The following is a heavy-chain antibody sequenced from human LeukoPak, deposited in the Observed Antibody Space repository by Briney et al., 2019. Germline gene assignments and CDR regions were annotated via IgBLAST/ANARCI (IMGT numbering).Heavy chain of an antibody. V-gene: IGHV1-2*02. J-gene: IGHJ4*02. CDR1: GYTFTGYY. CDR3: VRSPRGPSGWYSSGCADY. Sequence: ASVKVSCKASGYTFTGYYMHWVRQAPGQGLEWMGWINPNSGGTNYAQKFQGRVTMTRDTSISTAYMELSRLRSDDTAVYYCVRSPRGPSGWYSSGCADYWGQGTLVTVSS. CDR2: INPNSGGT. D-gene: IGHD6-19*01.